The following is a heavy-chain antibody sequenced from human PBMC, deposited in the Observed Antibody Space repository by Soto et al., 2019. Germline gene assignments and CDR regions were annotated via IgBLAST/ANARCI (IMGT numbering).Heavy chain of an antibody. D-gene: IGHD3-9*01. J-gene: IGHJ6*02. CDR3: ARDRSTADTDYYYGMDV. V-gene: IGHV4-59*01. CDR1: GGSISCYY. CDR2: IYYSGST. Sequence: SETLSLTCTVSGGSISCYYWSWIRQPPGKGLEWIGYIYYSGSTNYNPSLKSRVTISVDTSKNQFSLKLSSVTAADTAVYYCARDRSTADTDYYYGMDVWGQGTTVTVSS.